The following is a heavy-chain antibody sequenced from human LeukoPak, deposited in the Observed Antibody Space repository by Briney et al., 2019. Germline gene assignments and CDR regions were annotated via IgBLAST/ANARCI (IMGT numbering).Heavy chain of an antibody. CDR3: ARQYTDSRDWYFYYIDV. Sequence: PGGSLRLSCVGSGFKFEDYGMNWVRQVPGKGLEWVSGINWSGTNIGYADSVKGRFTISRDNAKNALYLQMNSLRAEDTALYFCARQYTDSRDWYFYYIDVWGKGTTVIVSS. J-gene: IGHJ6*03. V-gene: IGHV3-20*04. CDR2: INWSGTNI. CDR1: GFKFEDYG. D-gene: IGHD3-22*01.